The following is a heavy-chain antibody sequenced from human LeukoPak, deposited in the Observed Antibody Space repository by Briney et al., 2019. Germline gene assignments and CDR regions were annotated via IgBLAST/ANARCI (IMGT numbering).Heavy chain of an antibody. D-gene: IGHD4-17*01. CDR1: GYTFTGYY. CDR2: INPNSGGT. J-gene: IGHJ4*02. V-gene: IGHV1-2*02. CDR3: ARTTYGDSSFDY. Sequence: ASVKVSCKASGYTFTGYYMHWVRQALGQGLEWMGWINPNSGGTNYAQKFQGRVTLTRDTSISTAYMELSRLRSYDTAVYYCARTTYGDSSFDYWGQGTLVTVSS.